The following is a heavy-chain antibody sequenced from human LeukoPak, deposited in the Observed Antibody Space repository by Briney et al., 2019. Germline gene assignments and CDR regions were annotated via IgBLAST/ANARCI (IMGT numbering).Heavy chain of an antibody. CDR3: ARTVAGTYYCYYYMDV. D-gene: IGHD6-19*01. Sequence: GGSLRLSCAASGFTLSDYYMRWIRQAPGKGLGWVSYISSSGSTIYYADSVKGRFTISRDNAKNSLYLHMNSLRAEDTAVYYCARTVAGTYYCYYYMDVWGKGTTVTVSS. CDR2: ISSSGSTI. CDR1: GFTLSDYY. V-gene: IGHV3-11*04. J-gene: IGHJ6*03.